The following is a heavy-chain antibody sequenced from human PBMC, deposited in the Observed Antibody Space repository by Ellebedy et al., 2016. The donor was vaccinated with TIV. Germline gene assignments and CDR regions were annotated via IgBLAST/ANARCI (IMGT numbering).Heavy chain of an antibody. V-gene: IGHV1-24*01. CDR2: FDPDDGET. J-gene: IGHJ4*02. CDR1: GYTLTDLS. Sequence: AASVKVSCKASGYTLTDLSMHWVRQAPGKGLEWMGGFDPDDGETIYAQKFQGRVTMTEDTSTDTAYMELSSLRSEDTAVYYCATDLLTGAGVGYWGQGTLVTVSS. CDR3: ATDLLTGAGVGY. D-gene: IGHD3-9*01.